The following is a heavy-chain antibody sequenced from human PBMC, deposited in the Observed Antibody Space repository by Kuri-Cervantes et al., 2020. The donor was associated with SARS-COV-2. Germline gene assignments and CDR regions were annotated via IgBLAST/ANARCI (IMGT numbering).Heavy chain of an antibody. CDR3: AREVRTFGAWFDP. J-gene: IGHJ5*02. D-gene: IGHD3-16*01. V-gene: IGHV4-39*07. CDR2: IYYSGST. Sequence: GSLRLSCTVSGGSISSSSYYWDWIRQPPGKGLEWIGSIYYSGSTYYNPSLKSRVTISVDTSKNQFSLKLSSVTAADTAVYYCAREVRTFGAWFDPWGQGTLVTVSS. CDR1: GGSISSSSYY.